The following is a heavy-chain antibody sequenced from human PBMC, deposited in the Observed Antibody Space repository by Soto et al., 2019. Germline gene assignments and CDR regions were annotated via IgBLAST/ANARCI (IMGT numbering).Heavy chain of an antibody. CDR2: ISSSGTTI. CDR3: ARDFRVPYAMDV. Sequence: HLVESGGGLVKPEGSLRLSCAASGFTFSDYYMSWIRQAPGKGLEWVSYISSSGTTIYYADSVKGRFTISRDNAKNSLYLQMNSLRAEDTAVYYCARDFRVPYAMDVWGQGTTVTVSS. J-gene: IGHJ6*02. CDR1: GFTFSDYY. V-gene: IGHV3-11*01.